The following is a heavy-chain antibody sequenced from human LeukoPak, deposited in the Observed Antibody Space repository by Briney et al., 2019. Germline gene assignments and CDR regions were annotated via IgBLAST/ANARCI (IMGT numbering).Heavy chain of an antibody. V-gene: IGHV4-34*01. CDR1: GGSFSGYY. Sequence: SETLSLTCAVYGGSFSGYYWSWIRQPPGKGLEWIGEINHSGSTNYNPSLKSRVTISVDTSKNQFSLKLSSVTAADTAVYYCARGGYKPPKAFDIWGQGTMVTVSS. J-gene: IGHJ3*02. CDR3: ARGGYKPPKAFDI. CDR2: INHSGST. D-gene: IGHD5-24*01.